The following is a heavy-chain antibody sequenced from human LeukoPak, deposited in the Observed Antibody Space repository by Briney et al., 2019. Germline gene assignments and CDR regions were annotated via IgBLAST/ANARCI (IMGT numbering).Heavy chain of an antibody. CDR3: ARRSSFDY. CDR2: INSDGSTT. V-gene: IGHV3-74*01. J-gene: IGHJ4*02. D-gene: IGHD6-6*01. Sequence: PGGSLRLSCAASGFTFSSSWMQWVRQAPGKGLVWVSRINSDGSTTNYADSVKGRFTISRDNAKNTLYLLMNSLRVEDSAVYYCARRSSFDYWGQGSLVTVSS. CDR1: GFTFSSSW.